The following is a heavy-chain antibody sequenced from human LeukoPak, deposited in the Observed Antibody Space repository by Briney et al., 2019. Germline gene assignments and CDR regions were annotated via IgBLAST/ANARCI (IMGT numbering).Heavy chain of an antibody. Sequence: ASVKVSCKASGYTFTNYGLSWVRQAPGHGLEWMGWINTYSGKTTYAPRFEGRLTMTTDTSTGTAYMDLRSLISDDTAVYYCARVPKKWLALYYFDYWGQGTLVTVSS. CDR1: GYTFTNYG. D-gene: IGHD6-19*01. J-gene: IGHJ4*02. CDR3: ARVPKKWLALYYFDY. V-gene: IGHV1-18*01. CDR2: INTYSGKT.